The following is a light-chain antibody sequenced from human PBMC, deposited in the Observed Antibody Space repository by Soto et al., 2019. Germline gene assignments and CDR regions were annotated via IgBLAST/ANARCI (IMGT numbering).Light chain of an antibody. J-gene: IGLJ1*01. CDR3: SSFTSRFTFV. CDR2: EVT. V-gene: IGLV2-14*01. CDR1: RSDVGAYNY. Sequence: QSALTQPASVSGSPGQSIAISCTGTRSDVGAYNYVSWYQQHPGKAPKRMISEVTNRPSGVSDRFSGSKSGNTASLTISGLQAEDEADYYCSSFTSRFTFVFGTGTKVTVL.